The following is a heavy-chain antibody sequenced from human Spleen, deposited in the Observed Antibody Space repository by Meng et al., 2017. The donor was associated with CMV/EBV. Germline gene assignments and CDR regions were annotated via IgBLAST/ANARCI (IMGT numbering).Heavy chain of an antibody. Sequence: ASRFTFSSYSMNWVRQAPGKGLEWVSSISSSSSYIYYADSVKGRFTISRDNAKNSLYLQMNSLRAEDTAVYYCARAKGNYYGSVNDYWGQGTLVTVSS. D-gene: IGHD3-10*01. V-gene: IGHV3-21*01. CDR1: RFTFSSYS. CDR2: ISSSSSYI. J-gene: IGHJ4*02. CDR3: ARAKGNYYGSVNDY.